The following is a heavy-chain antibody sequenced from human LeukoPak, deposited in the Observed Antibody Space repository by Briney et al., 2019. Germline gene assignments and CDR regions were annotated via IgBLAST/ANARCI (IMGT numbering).Heavy chain of an antibody. CDR3: ASGRYCSGGSCYMDY. CDR2: ISSSSSYI. CDR1: GFTFSSYS. J-gene: IGHJ4*02. D-gene: IGHD2-15*01. V-gene: IGHV3-21*01. Sequence: PGGSLRPSCAASGFTFSSYSMNWVRQAPGKGLEWVSSISSSSSYIYYADSVKGRFTISRDNAKNSLYLQMNSLRAEDTAVYYCASGRYCSGGSCYMDYWGQGTLVTVSS.